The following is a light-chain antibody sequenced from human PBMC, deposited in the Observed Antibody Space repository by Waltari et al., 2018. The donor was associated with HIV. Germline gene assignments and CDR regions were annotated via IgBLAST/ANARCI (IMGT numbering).Light chain of an antibody. Sequence: QSALTQSASVSGSPGQSITISCTGTSSDVGAYTLVSWYQQHPGEVPQLLIYEGTKPPSGVSTRFAGSKAANTASLTISGLQAEDEADYYCCSYAGSGLVCGGGTKLTVL. V-gene: IGLV2-23*01. CDR1: SSDVGAYTL. CDR2: EGT. CDR3: CSYAGSGLV. J-gene: IGLJ3*02.